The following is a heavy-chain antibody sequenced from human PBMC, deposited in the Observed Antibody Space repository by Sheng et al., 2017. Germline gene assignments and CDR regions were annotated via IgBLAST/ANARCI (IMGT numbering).Heavy chain of an antibody. CDR3: ASYQNEWEWYYFDY. J-gene: IGHJ4*02. CDR2: IYYSGST. Sequence: QVQLQESGPGLVKPSETLSLTCTVSGGSISSYYWSWIRQPPGKGLEWIGYIYYSGSTNYNPSLKSRVTISVDTSKNQFSLKLSSVTAADTAVYYCASYQNEWEWYYFDYWGQGTLGHRLL. V-gene: IGHV4-59*01. CDR1: GGSISSYY. D-gene: IGHD1-26*01.